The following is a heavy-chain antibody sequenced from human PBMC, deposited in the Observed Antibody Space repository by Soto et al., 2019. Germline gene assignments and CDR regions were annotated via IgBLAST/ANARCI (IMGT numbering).Heavy chain of an antibody. J-gene: IGHJ6*02. CDR2: TIARFGSA. V-gene: IGHV1-69*06. D-gene: IGHD3-16*01. CDR3: ARDQDSDNYVYAGSQEPYGMDV. CDR1: GGTFSSDF. Sequence: SVKVSCKASGGTFSSDFISWVRQAPGRGLEWVGGTIARFGSANFAQKFQGRVTITADRFTSTVYMELSSLTSEDTATYYCARDQDSDNYVYAGSQEPYGMDVWGQGTTVTVSS.